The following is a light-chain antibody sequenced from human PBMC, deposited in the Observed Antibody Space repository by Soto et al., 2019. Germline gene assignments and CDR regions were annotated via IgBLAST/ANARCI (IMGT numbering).Light chain of an antibody. CDR3: AAWDDSLKGWV. J-gene: IGLJ7*01. CDR1: SSNIGAGYD. V-gene: IGLV1-40*01. CDR2: GNN. Sequence: SVLTQPPSVSGAPGQRVTISCTGSSSNIGAGYDVHWYQHRPGTPPKLLIFGNNQRPSGVPDRFSGSKSDTSASLAISGLLSEDESDYYCAAWDDSLKGWVFGGGTQLTVL.